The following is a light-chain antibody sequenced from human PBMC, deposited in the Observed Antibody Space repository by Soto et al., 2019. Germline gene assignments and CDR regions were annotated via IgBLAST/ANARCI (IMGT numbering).Light chain of an antibody. Sequence: QCVLTQPASVSGSPGQSITISCTGTSSDVGGYNYVSWYQQHPGKAPKLIIYDVTNRPSGVSNRFSGSKSGNTASLTIFGLQAEDEADYYRSSYTSSSTRGVFGTGTKVTVL. CDR2: DVT. V-gene: IGLV2-14*01. CDR3: SSYTSSSTRGV. CDR1: SSDVGGYNY. J-gene: IGLJ1*01.